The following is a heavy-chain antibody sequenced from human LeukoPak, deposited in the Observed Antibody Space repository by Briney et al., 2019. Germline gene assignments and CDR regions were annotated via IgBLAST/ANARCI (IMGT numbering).Heavy chain of an antibody. Sequence: GESLKISCKGSRYSFTSYWIGWVRQMPGKGLDWMGIIYPGDSDTRNSPSFQGQVTISADKSISTAYLQWSSLKASDTAMYYCARPGIAAGRDYWGQGTLVTVSS. J-gene: IGHJ4*02. V-gene: IGHV5-51*01. D-gene: IGHD6-13*01. CDR2: IYPGDSDT. CDR3: ARPGIAAGRDY. CDR1: RYSFTSYW.